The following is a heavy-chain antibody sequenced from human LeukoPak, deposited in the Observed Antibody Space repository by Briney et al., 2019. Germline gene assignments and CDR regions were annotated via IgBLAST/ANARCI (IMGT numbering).Heavy chain of an antibody. CDR2: IQYDGSDK. J-gene: IGHJ6*03. D-gene: IGHD6-6*01. CDR3: ARDVAARLTYMDV. Sequence: GGSLRLSCAASGFTFCSYDMHWVRQAPGKGLEWVALIQYDGSDKHYADSVKGRFTISRDNSKNTLYLQMDSLRPEDTAVYYCARDVAARLTYMDVWGKGTTVTVSS. CDR1: GFTFCSYD. V-gene: IGHV3-30*19.